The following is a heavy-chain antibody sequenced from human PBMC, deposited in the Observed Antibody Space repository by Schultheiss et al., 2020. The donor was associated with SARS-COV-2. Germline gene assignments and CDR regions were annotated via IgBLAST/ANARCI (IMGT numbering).Heavy chain of an antibody. CDR1: GFTFSSYA. V-gene: IGHV3-53*04. CDR2: IYSGGST. D-gene: IGHD4-23*01. J-gene: IGHJ6*02. Sequence: GESLKISCAASGFTFSSYAMHWVRQAPGKGLEWVSVIYSGGSTYYADSVKGRFTISRHNSKNTLYLQMNSLRAEDTAVYYCARSKTVANMDVWGQGTTVTVSS. CDR3: ARSKTVANMDV.